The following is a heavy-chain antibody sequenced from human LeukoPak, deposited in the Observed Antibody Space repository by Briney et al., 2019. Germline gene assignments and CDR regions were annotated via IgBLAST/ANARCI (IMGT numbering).Heavy chain of an antibody. D-gene: IGHD3-22*01. V-gene: IGHV3-30*02. CDR1: GFTFSSYG. CDR3: AKDLGYYNDSSGLDAFDI. CDR2: IRYDGSNK. J-gene: IGHJ3*02. Sequence: PGGSLRLSCAASGFTFSSYGMHWVRQAPGKGLEWVAFIRYDGSNKYYADSVKGRFTISRDNSKNTLYLQMNSLRAEDTAVYYCAKDLGYYNDSSGLDAFDIWGQGTMVTVSS.